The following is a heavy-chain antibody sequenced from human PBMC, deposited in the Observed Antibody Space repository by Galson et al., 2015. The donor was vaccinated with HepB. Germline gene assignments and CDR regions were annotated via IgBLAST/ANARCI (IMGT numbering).Heavy chain of an antibody. CDR2: IKPGGNEK. CDR1: GFTFSNYW. D-gene: IGHD1-26*01. Sequence: SLRLSCAASGFTFSNYWMTWVRQAPGKGLEWVANIKPGGNEKYYVDSVKGRFTISRDNAKNSLYLQMNSLRAEDTAVYYCARGRGPDSWGQGTLVTVSS. CDR3: ARGRGPDS. V-gene: IGHV3-7*04. J-gene: IGHJ4*02.